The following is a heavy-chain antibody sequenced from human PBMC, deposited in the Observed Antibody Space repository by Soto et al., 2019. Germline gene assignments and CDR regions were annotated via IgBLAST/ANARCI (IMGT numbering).Heavy chain of an antibody. CDR1: GFAFSSYS. CDR2: ISSSSSYI. D-gene: IGHD3-16*02. Sequence: GGSLRLSCAASGFAFSSYSMNWFRQAPGKGLEWVSSISSSSSYIYYADSVKGRFTISRDNAKNSLYLQMNSLRAEDTAVYYCAKEPTFGGVIVYPIDYWGQGTLVTVSS. J-gene: IGHJ4*02. V-gene: IGHV3-21*04. CDR3: AKEPTFGGVIVYPIDY.